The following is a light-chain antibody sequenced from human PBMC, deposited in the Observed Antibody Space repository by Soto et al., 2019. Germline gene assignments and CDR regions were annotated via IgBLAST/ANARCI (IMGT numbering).Light chain of an antibody. CDR1: SSDVGGYNY. J-gene: IGLJ2*01. V-gene: IGLV2-8*01. CDR2: EVN. Sequence: QSALTQPPSASGSPGQSVAISCTGTSSDVGGYNYVSWYQQHPGKAPKLMIYEVNKRPSGVPDRFSGSKSGNTASLTISGLQAEDEADYYCSSFAGSRVLVLGGGTKLTVL. CDR3: SSFAGSRVLV.